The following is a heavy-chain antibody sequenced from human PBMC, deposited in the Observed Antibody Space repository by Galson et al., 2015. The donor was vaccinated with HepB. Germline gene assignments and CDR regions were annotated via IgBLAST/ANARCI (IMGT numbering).Heavy chain of an antibody. J-gene: IGHJ4*02. Sequence: SVKVSCKASGYTFTTYALNWVRQAPGQGLEWMGWINTNTGNPTYAQGFTGRFVFSSDTSVSTAYLQISSLKAEDTAVYYCARGGYNSNWDIGYWGQGTLVTVSS. CDR3: ARGGYNSNWDIGY. D-gene: IGHD6-13*01. CDR2: INTNTGNP. V-gene: IGHV7-4-1*02. CDR1: GYTFTTYA.